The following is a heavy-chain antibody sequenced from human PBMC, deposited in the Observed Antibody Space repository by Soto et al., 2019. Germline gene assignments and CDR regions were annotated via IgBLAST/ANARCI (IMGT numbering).Heavy chain of an antibody. CDR1: GYTFTSYA. CDR3: ARERAVMYYYDSSGYGKDY. Sequence: GASVKVSCKASGYTFTSYAMHWVRQAPGQRLEWMGWINAGNGNTKYSQKFQGRVTITRDTSASTAYMELSSLRSEDTAVYYCARERAVMYYYDSSGYGKDYWGQGTLVTVSS. V-gene: IGHV1-3*01. D-gene: IGHD3-22*01. CDR2: INAGNGNT. J-gene: IGHJ4*02.